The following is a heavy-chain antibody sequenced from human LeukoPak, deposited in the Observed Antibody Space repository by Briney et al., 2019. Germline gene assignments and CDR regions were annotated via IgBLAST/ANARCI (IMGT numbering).Heavy chain of an antibody. D-gene: IGHD6-19*01. V-gene: IGHV4-39*07. Sequence: SETLSLTCTVSGGSISSSSYSWGWIRQPPGKGLEWIGSIYYSGSTYYNPSLKSRVTISVDTSKNQFSLKLSSVTAADTAVYYCARKGPGYSSGWYIGGQGTLVTVSS. CDR2: IYYSGST. CDR1: GGSISSSSYS. CDR3: ARKGPGYSSGWYI. J-gene: IGHJ4*02.